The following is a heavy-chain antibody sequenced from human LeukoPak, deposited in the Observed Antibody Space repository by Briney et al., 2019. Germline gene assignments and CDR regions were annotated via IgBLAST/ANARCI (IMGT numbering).Heavy chain of an antibody. CDR3: ARGTRYCSSTSCYTGYYYYYMDV. J-gene: IGHJ6*03. CDR1: GFTFNNYA. CDR2: INHSGST. Sequence: GSLRLSCAASGFTFNNYAMSWVRQPPGKGLEWIGEINHSGSTNYNPSLKSRVTISVDTSKNQFSLKLSSVTAADTAVYYCARGTRYCSSTSCYTGYYYYYMDVWGKGTTVTVSS. V-gene: IGHV4-34*01. D-gene: IGHD2-2*02.